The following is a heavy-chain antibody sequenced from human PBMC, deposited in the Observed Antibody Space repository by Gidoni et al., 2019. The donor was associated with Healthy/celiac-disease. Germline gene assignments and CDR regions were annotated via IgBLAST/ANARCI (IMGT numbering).Heavy chain of an antibody. CDR1: GGSFRGYY. CDR3: ARGLGRPSDY. V-gene: IGHV4-34*01. J-gene: IGHJ4*02. Sequence: QVQLQQWGAGLLKPSETLSLTCAVYGGSFRGYYWSWIRQPPGEGLEWIGEINHSGSTNYNPSLKSRVTISVDTSKNQFSLKLSSVTAADTAVYYCARGLGRPSDYWGQGTLVTVSS. CDR2: INHSGST.